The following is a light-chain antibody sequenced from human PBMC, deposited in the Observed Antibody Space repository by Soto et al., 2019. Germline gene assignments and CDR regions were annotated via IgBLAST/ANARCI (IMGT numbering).Light chain of an antibody. V-gene: IGKV3-15*01. CDR2: GAS. Sequence: EIVMSQSPAILSVSPGERATLSCRASQSVSSDLAWYQQQPGQAPRLLIYGASTRATDIPARFSGSGSGTEFTLTISGLQSEDFAVYYCQQYNNWPYTFGQGTKVDIK. CDR3: QQYNNWPYT. J-gene: IGKJ2*01. CDR1: QSVSSD.